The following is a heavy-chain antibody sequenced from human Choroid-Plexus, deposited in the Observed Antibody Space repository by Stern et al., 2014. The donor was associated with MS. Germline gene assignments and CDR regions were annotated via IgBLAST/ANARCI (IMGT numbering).Heavy chain of an antibody. V-gene: IGHV3-30*18. CDR2: ASHDGSYK. Sequence: VQLVESGGGVVQPGGPPRLSCVASGFTFGSCAMHWVRQAPGKGLVGVGGASHDGSYKYYADSVKGRFTISRDNSQNTLYMQMSSLRPEDTAVYYCAKDRQYLTYFFDHWGQGSLVTVSS. CDR1: GFTFGSCA. J-gene: IGHJ5*02. D-gene: IGHD2/OR15-2a*01. CDR3: AKDRQYLTYFFDH.